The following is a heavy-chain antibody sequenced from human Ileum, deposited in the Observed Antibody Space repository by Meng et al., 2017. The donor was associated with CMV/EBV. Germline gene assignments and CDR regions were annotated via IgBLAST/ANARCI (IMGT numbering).Heavy chain of an antibody. Sequence: GESLPISCVASGFTFSSWGMHWVRRAPGKGREWVAFTRYDECKKDHGYSVKGRFTISRDNAKNTLFLHMNSLRPEDTAIYFLASDVRYFGPNACGFDFWGQGTMVTVSS. CDR3: ASDVRYFGPNACGFDF. CDR2: TRYDECKK. J-gene: IGHJ4*02. CDR1: GFTFSSWG. V-gene: IGHV3-30*02. D-gene: IGHD3-10*01.